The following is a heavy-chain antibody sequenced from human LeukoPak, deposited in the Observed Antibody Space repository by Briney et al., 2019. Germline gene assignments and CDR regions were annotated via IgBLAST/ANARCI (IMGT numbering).Heavy chain of an antibody. CDR3: VKAVLPLYNYGPGDY. D-gene: IGHD5-18*01. Sequence: GGSLRLSCAASGFTFSSYAMSWVRQAPGKGLEWVSAISGSGGSTYYADSVKGRFTISRDNSKNTLYLQMSSLRAEDTAVYYCVKAVLPLYNYGPGDYWGQGTLVTVSS. CDR1: GFTFSSYA. V-gene: IGHV3-23*01. J-gene: IGHJ4*02. CDR2: ISGSGGST.